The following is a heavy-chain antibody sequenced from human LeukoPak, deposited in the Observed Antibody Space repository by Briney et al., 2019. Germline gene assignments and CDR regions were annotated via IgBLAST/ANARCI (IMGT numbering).Heavy chain of an antibody. Sequence: GSSVKVSCKASGGTFSSYAISWVRQAPGQGLEWVGGIFPIFGTANYAQKFQGRVTSTTDESTSTAYMELSSLRSEDTAVYYCARGVYDRTNGVCYKYYYYMDVWGKGTTVTVSS. CDR2: IFPIFGTA. CDR3: ARGVYDRTNGVCYKYYYYMDV. CDR1: GGTFSSYA. D-gene: IGHD2-8*01. J-gene: IGHJ6*03. V-gene: IGHV1-69*05.